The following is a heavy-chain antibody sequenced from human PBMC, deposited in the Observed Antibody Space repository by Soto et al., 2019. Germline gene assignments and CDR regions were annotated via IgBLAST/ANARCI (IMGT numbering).Heavy chain of an antibody. J-gene: IGHJ4*02. Sequence: ESGGGVVQPGRSLRLSCAASGFTFSSYAMHWVRQAPGKGLEWVALISYDGSNKYYADSVKGRFTISRDNSKNTLYLQMNSLRAEDTAVYYCARGRGIYYDSSGYHYWGQGTLVTVSS. V-gene: IGHV3-30-3*01. CDR1: GFTFSSYA. CDR2: ISYDGSNK. D-gene: IGHD3-22*01. CDR3: ARGRGIYYDSSGYHY.